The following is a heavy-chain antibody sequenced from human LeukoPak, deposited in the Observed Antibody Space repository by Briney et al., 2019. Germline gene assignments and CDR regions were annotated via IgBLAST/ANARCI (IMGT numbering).Heavy chain of an antibody. V-gene: IGHV3-30*18. CDR3: AKNRDRGAPTYYYDSSGSSHFDL. Sequence: GGSLRLSCAASGFTFSSYGMHWVRQAPGKGLEWVAVISYDGSNKYYADSVKGRFTISRDNSKNTLYLQMNSLRAEDTAVYYCAKNRDRGAPTYYYDSSGSSHFDLWGRGTLVTVSS. D-gene: IGHD3-22*01. CDR2: ISYDGSNK. J-gene: IGHJ2*01. CDR1: GFTFSSYG.